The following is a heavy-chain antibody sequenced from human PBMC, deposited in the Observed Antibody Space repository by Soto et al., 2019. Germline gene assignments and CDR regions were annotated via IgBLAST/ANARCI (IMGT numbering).Heavy chain of an antibody. CDR2: LTGSGTTT. D-gene: IGHD6-13*01. V-gene: IGHV3-23*01. Sequence: EVPLLESGGGLVQPGGSLRLSCATSGFTFSNYAMTWVRQAPGKGLEWVSALTGSGTTTYYADSVKGRFTISRDISKNTLYLQMNSLRAEDTAVYYCAKDATYSSSWYGGIDYWGQGTLVTVSS. CDR1: GFTFSNYA. CDR3: AKDATYSSSWYGGIDY. J-gene: IGHJ4*02.